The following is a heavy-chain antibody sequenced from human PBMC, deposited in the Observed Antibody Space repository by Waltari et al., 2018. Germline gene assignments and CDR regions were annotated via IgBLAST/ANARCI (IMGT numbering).Heavy chain of an antibody. D-gene: IGHD3-3*01. Sequence: QVHLVQSGAGWKKPGPSVRVSCRASGYTFPSFAMLWVRQAPGQRLEWMGWINAGNGNTKYSQKFQGRVTITRDTSASTAYMELSSLRSEDTAVYYCARASEWLPDYWGQGTLVTVSS. V-gene: IGHV1-3*01. CDR3: ARASEWLPDY. CDR1: GYTFPSFA. CDR2: INAGNGNT. J-gene: IGHJ4*02.